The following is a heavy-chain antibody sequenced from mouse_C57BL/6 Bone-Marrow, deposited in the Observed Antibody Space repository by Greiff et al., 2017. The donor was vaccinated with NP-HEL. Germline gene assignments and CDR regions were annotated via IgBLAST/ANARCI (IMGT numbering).Heavy chain of an antibody. J-gene: IGHJ1*03. CDR1: GYSFTSYY. D-gene: IGHD1-1*01. Sequence: QVQLQQSGPELVKPGASVKISCKASGYSFTSYYIHWVKQRPGQGLEWIGWIYPGSGNTKYNEKFKGKATLTADTSSSTAYMQLSSLTSEDSAVYYCARLSYYYGFDVWGTGTTVTVSS. V-gene: IGHV1-66*01. CDR2: IYPGSGNT. CDR3: ARLSYYYGFDV.